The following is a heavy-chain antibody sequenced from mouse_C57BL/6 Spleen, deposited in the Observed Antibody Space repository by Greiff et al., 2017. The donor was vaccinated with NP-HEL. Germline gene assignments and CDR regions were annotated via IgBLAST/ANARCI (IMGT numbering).Heavy chain of an antibody. V-gene: IGHV1-82*01. CDR1: GYAFSSSW. CDR2: IYPGDGDT. D-gene: IGHD1-1*02. CDR3: ARSFYGGFDV. J-gene: IGHJ1*03. Sequence: QVQLQQSGPELVKPGASVKISCKASGYAFSSSWMNWVKQRPGKGLEWIGRIYPGDGDTNYNGKFKGKATLTADKSSSTAYMQLSSLTSEDSAVYCCARSFYGGFDVWGTGTTVTVSS.